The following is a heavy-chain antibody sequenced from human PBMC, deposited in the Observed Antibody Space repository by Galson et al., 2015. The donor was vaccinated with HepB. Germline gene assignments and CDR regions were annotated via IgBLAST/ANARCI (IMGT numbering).Heavy chain of an antibody. CDR3: ARHRAIGSSGYYGVLYFDY. J-gene: IGHJ4*02. CDR2: IYPGDSDT. CDR1: GYSFTSYW. D-gene: IGHD3-22*01. V-gene: IGHV5-51*01. Sequence: QSGAEVKKPGESLKISCKGSGYSFTSYWIGWVRQMPGKGLEWMGIIYPGDSDTRSSPSFQGQVTISADKSISTAYLQWSSLKASDTAMYYCARHRAIGSSGYYGVLYFDYWGQGTLVTVSS.